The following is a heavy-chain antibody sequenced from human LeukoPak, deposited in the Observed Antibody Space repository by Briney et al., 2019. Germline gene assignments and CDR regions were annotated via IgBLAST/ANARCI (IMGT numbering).Heavy chain of an antibody. D-gene: IGHD2-15*01. V-gene: IGHV1-2*02. CDR1: GYAFTGYY. J-gene: IGHJ3*02. Sequence: DSVKVSCKASGYAFTGYYMHWVRQAPGQGLEWMGWINPNSGGTNYAQKFQGRVTMTRDTSISTAYMELSRLRSDDTAVYYCARVRATGPVLLDAFDIWGQGTMVTVSS. CDR3: ARVRATGPVLLDAFDI. CDR2: INPNSGGT.